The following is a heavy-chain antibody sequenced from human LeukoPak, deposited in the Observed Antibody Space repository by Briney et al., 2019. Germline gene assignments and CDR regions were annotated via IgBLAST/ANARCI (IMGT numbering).Heavy chain of an antibody. V-gene: IGHV3-23*01. CDR3: TKDPNGDYIGAFGP. Sequence: GGSLRLSCTAPGLTLSAYAMTWVRQAPGKGLEWVSSIKGDGGGAVYTDSVRGRFTTSRDNCKNTVYLQMNSLGAEDTAFYYCTKDPNGDYIGAFGPWGQGTLVTVSS. J-gene: IGHJ5*02. CDR1: GLTLSAYA. CDR2: IKGDGGGA. D-gene: IGHD4-17*01.